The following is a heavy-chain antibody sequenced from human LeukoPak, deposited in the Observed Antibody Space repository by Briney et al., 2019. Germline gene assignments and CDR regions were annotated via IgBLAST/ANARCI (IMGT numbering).Heavy chain of an antibody. V-gene: IGHV3-23*01. CDR1: GFTFNKYA. J-gene: IGHJ3*01. D-gene: IGHD1-26*01. CDR2: IAGTGGST. CDR3: AKAFRIVGIGNPDDAFDV. Sequence: GGSLRLSCAASGFTFNKYAMNWVRQPPGKGLEWVSSIAGTGGSTYYADSVKGRFTLSRDNAENTLYLQLNSLRAEDSGIYYCAKAFRIVGIGNPDDAFDVWGQGTVVTVS.